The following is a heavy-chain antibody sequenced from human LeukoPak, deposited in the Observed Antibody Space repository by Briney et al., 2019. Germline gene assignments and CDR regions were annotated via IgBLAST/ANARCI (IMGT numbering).Heavy chain of an antibody. CDR1: GYTLTELS. Sequence: ASVKVSCKVSGYTLTELSMHWVRQAPGKGLEWMGGFDPEDGETIYAQKFQGRVTMTEDTSTDTAYMELSSLRSEDTAVYYCATGQGYSSGWVFDYWGQRTLVTVSS. CDR2: FDPEDGET. J-gene: IGHJ4*02. D-gene: IGHD6-19*01. CDR3: ATGQGYSSGWVFDY. V-gene: IGHV1-24*01.